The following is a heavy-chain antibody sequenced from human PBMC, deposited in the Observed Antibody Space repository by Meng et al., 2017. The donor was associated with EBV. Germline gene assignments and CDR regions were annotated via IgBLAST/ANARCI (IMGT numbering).Heavy chain of an antibody. V-gene: IGHV2-5*02. J-gene: IGHJ4*02. Sequence: QITLQYPCPTLVKPTQTLTLTCTFSGFPLSTSGVGVGWIRQPPGKALEWLALIYWDDDKRYSPSLKSRLTITKDTSKNQVVLTMTNMDPVDTATYYCAHSRVGATEFDYWGQGTLVTVSS. CDR1: GFPLSTSGVG. CDR2: IYWDDDK. CDR3: AHSRVGATEFDY. D-gene: IGHD1-26*01.